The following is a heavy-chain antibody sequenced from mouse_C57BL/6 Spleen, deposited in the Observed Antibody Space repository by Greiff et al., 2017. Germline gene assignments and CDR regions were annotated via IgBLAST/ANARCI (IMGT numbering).Heavy chain of an antibody. CDR1: GYTFTSYW. V-gene: IGHV1-52*01. CDR3: ARSPTYYGSSYWYFDV. J-gene: IGHJ1*03. Sequence: VKLQQPGAELVRPGSSVKLSCKASGYTFTSYWMHWVKQRPIQGLEWIGNIDPSDSETHYNQKFKDKATLTVDKSSSTAYMQLSSLTSEDSAVYYCARSPTYYGSSYWYFDVWGTGTTVTVSS. CDR2: IDPSDSET. D-gene: IGHD1-1*01.